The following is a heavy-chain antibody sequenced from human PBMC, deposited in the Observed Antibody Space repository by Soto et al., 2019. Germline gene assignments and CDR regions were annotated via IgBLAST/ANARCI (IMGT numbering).Heavy chain of an antibody. D-gene: IGHD3-16*02. CDR2: ISSSGSNI. V-gene: IGHV3-11*01. CDR1: GFTFGDYY. Sequence: GGSLRLSCAASGFTFGDYYMTWIRQAPGKGLEWVSYISSSGSNIYYADSVKGRFTISRDNAKSSLYMQMNSLRDEDTAVYYCAREGNSKPSGLWGNYRPQGYYYMDVWGKGTTVTVSS. J-gene: IGHJ6*03. CDR3: AREGNSKPSGLWGNYRPQGYYYMDV.